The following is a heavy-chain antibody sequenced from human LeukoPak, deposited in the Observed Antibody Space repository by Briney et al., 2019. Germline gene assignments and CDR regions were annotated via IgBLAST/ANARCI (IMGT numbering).Heavy chain of an antibody. V-gene: IGHV3-23*01. CDR2: ISVSGGST. CDR1: GFTFSSYA. D-gene: IGHD6-19*01. CDR3: AKFKFGSSGWCDY. Sequence: PGGSLRLSCAASGFTFSSYAISWVRQAPGKGLEWVSAISVSGGSTYYADTVKGRFTISRDNSKNTRYLQINSLRAEDTAVYYCAKFKFGSSGWCDYWGQGTLVTVSS. J-gene: IGHJ4*02.